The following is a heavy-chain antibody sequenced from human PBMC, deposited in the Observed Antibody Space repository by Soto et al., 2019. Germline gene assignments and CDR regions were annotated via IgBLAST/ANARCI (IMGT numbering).Heavy chain of an antibody. J-gene: IGHJ6*03. V-gene: IGHV4-31*03. D-gene: IGHD3-10*01. Sequence: QVQLQESGPGLVKPSQTLSLTCTVSGGSISSGGYYWSWIRQHPGKGLEWIGYIYYSGSTYYNPSLKSRVTISVDTSKNQFCLKLSSVTAADTAVYYCAIASHYGSGSIYYYYYYMDVWGKGTTVTVSS. CDR3: AIASHYGSGSIYYYYYYMDV. CDR2: IYYSGST. CDR1: GGSISSGGYY.